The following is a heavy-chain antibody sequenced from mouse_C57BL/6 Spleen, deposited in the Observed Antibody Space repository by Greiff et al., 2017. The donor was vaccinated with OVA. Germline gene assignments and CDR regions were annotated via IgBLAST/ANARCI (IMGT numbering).Heavy chain of an antibody. CDR3: ARNWVFDY. CDR2: ISDGGSYT. Sequence: EVHLVESGGGLVKPGGSLKLSCAASGFTFSSYAMSWVRQTPEKRLEWVATISDGGSYTYYPDNVKGRFTISRDNAKNNLYLQMSHLKSEDTAMYYCARNWVFDYWGQGTTLTVSS. V-gene: IGHV5-4*01. D-gene: IGHD4-1*01. CDR1: GFTFSSYA. J-gene: IGHJ2*01.